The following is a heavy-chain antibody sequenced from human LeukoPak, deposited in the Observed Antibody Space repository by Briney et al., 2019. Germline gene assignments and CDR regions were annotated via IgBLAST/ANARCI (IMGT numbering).Heavy chain of an antibody. Sequence: GASVKVSCKASGYTFTSYDINWVRQATGQGPEWMGWMNPNSGNTGYAQKFQGRVTMTRNTSISTAYMELSSLRSEDTAVYYCAREVCSTSCYIDYWGQGTLVTVSS. CDR1: GYTFTSYD. CDR3: AREVCSTSCYIDY. J-gene: IGHJ4*02. V-gene: IGHV1-8*01. CDR2: MNPNSGNT. D-gene: IGHD2-2*02.